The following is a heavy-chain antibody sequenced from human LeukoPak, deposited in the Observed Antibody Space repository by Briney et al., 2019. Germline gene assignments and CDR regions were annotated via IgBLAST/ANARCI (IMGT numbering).Heavy chain of an antibody. V-gene: IGHV3-23*01. Sequence: GGSLRLSCAASGFTFSNYAMSWVRQAPGKGLEAVSGISGSGGSTYYADSVKGRFTISRDNSKNTLYLQVNTLRGEDTAVYYCAKGGMVRGEYDYWGQGTLVTVSS. D-gene: IGHD3-10*01. CDR3: AKGGMVRGEYDY. J-gene: IGHJ4*02. CDR1: GFTFSNYA. CDR2: ISGSGGST.